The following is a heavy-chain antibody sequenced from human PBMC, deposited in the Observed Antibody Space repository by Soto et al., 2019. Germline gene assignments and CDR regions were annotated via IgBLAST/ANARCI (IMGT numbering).Heavy chain of an antibody. D-gene: IGHD2-2*01. J-gene: IGHJ6*03. CDR2: IYYSGST. CDR3: ARARGRNLVPAAQGTRYMDV. CDR1: GGSISSSSYY. Sequence: QLQLQESGPGLVKPSETLSLTCTVSGGSISSSSYYWGWIRQPPGKGLEWIGSIYYSGSTYYNPSLKSRVTISVDTSKNQFSLKLSSVTAADTAVYYCARARGRNLVPAAQGTRYMDVWGKGTTVTVSS. V-gene: IGHV4-39*01.